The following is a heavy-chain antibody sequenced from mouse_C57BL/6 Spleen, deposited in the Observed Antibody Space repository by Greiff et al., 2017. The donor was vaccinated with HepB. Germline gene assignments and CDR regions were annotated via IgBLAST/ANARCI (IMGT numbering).Heavy chain of an antibody. Sequence: VQLQQSGAELVKPGASVKISCKASGYAFSSYWLNWVKRRPGKGLEWIGQIYPGDGDTNYNGKFKGKATLTADKSSSTAYMQLSSLTSEDAAVYCCASRDYYGSNPLMDYWGQGTTLTVSS. CDR3: ASRDYYGSNPLMDY. CDR1: GYAFSSYW. V-gene: IGHV1-80*01. D-gene: IGHD1-1*01. J-gene: IGHJ2*01. CDR2: IYPGDGDT.